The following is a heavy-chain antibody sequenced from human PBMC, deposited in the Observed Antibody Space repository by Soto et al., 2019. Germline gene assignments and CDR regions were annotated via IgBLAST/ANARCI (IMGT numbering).Heavy chain of an antibody. V-gene: IGHV1-18*01. CDR3: AREASVLIPAPQPSRFDS. J-gene: IGHJ4*02. D-gene: IGHD2-8*01. CDR1: GYSFMKYG. Sequence: ASVKVSCKGFGYSFMKYGINWVRQAPGQGLEWVGWISPYSGYTHSAQKFHGRLTLTTDTAASTAYMELRILRSADTALYYCAREASVLIPAPQPSRFDSWGQGALLTVST. CDR2: ISPYSGYT.